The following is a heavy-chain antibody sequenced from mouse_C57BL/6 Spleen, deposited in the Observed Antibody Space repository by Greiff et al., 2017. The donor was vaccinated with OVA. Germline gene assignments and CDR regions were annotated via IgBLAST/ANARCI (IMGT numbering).Heavy chain of an antibody. J-gene: IGHJ2*01. Sequence: EVQLQQSGPELVKPGASVKISCKASGYTFTDYYMNWVKQSHGKSLEWIGDINPNNGGTSYNQKFKGKATLTVDKSSSTAYMELRSLTSADSAVYYCARGRGVDYWGQGTTLTVSS. V-gene: IGHV1-26*01. CDR3: ARGRGVDY. CDR2: INPNNGGT. CDR1: GYTFTDYY.